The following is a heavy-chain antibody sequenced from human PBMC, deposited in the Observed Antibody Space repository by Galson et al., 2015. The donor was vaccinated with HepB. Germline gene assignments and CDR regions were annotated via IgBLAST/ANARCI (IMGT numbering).Heavy chain of an antibody. CDR3: AKGISRGGYIDLRYGMDV. Sequence: SLRLSCAASGLTFSSSGMHWVRQAPGKGLEWVAVIWYDGSNKYYADSVKGRFTISRDNSKNTLYLQMNSLRAEDTAVYYCAKGISRGGYIDLRYGMDVWGQGTTVTVSS. CDR1: GLTFSSSG. D-gene: IGHD6-19*01. J-gene: IGHJ6*02. CDR2: IWYDGSNK. V-gene: IGHV3-33*06.